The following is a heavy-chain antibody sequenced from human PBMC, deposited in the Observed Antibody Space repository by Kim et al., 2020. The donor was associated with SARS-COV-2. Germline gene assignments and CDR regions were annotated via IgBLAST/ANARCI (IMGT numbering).Heavy chain of an antibody. J-gene: IGHJ4*02. D-gene: IGHD6-13*01. CDR2: T. CDR3: ARDGDSSPVDY. V-gene: IGHV4-34*01. Sequence: TKYNPSLKRPVTRSGDTSTNQFSRKLSSVTAADTAVYYCARDGDSSPVDYWGQGTLVTVSS.